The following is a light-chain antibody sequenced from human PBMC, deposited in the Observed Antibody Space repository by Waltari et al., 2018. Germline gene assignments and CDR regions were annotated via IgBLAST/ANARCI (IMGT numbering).Light chain of an antibody. Sequence: SSELPQDPAVSVALGQTVRITCQGDSLRSYYASWYQQKPGQAPVLVIYGKNNRPSGIPDRLSGSSSGNTASLTITGAQAEDEADYYCNSRDSSGNHVVFGGGTKLTVL. CDR3: NSRDSSGNHVV. CDR2: GKN. CDR1: SLRSYY. V-gene: IGLV3-19*01. J-gene: IGLJ2*01.